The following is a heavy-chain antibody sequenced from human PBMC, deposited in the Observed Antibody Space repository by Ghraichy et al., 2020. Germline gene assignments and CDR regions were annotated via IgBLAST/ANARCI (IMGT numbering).Heavy chain of an antibody. D-gene: IGHD6-13*01. CDR1: GFTFSSYW. CDR3: AREKQPGGAAAGTGY. V-gene: IGHV3-7*01. CDR2: IKQDGGEK. Sequence: GVLNISCEASGFTFSSYWMNWVRQAPGKGLEWVANIKQDGGEKYYVDSVNGRFTISRDNAKNSLYLQMNSLRAEDTAVYYCAREKQPGGAAAGTGYWGQGTLVTVSS. J-gene: IGHJ4*02.